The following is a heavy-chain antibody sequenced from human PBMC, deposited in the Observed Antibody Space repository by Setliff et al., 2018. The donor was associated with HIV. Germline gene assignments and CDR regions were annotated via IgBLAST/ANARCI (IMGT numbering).Heavy chain of an antibody. CDR2: IDPRGSR. D-gene: IGHD3-10*01. V-gene: IGHV4-34*01. Sequence: PSETLSLTCDDPAVSLRGHYWNWIRQSPGKGLEWIGEIDPRGSRSYNPSLKSRVTISKDTSKNQLSLKLTSVTAADSALYYCTRGAEVLRLGLWGQGTLVTVSS. J-gene: IGHJ5*02. CDR3: TRGAEVLRLGL. CDR1: AVSLRGHY.